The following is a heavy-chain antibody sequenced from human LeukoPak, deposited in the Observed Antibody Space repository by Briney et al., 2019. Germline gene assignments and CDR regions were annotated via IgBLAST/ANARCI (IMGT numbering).Heavy chain of an antibody. Sequence: ASVKVSCKASGYTFTSYAMNWVRQAPGRGLEWMGWINTNTGNPTYAQGFTGRFVFSLDTSVSTAYLQICSLKAADTAVYYCAREYCSGGSCYSMFDPWGQGTLVTVSS. V-gene: IGHV7-4-1*01. D-gene: IGHD2-15*01. CDR3: AREYCSGGSCYSMFDP. CDR2: INTNTGNP. J-gene: IGHJ5*02. CDR1: GYTFTSYA.